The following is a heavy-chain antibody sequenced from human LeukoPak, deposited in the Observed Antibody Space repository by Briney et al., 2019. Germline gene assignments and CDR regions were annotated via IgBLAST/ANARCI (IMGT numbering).Heavy chain of an antibody. CDR2: INPSGGST. Sequence: ASVRVSSKASGYTFTVYYMHWVRQAPGQGLEWMGIINPSGGSTSNAQKFQGRVTMTRDTSTSTVYMELSSLRSEDTAVYYCAREAIAVAGTSPLYYFDYWGQGTLVTVSS. D-gene: IGHD6-19*01. CDR3: AREAIAVAGTSPLYYFDY. J-gene: IGHJ4*02. CDR1: GYTFTVYY. V-gene: IGHV1-46*01.